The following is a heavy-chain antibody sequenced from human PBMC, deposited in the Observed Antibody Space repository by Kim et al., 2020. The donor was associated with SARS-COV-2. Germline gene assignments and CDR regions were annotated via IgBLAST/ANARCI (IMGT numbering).Heavy chain of an antibody. CDR1: GGSISSGGYS. Sequence: SETLSLTCAVSGGSISSGGYSWSSIRQPPGKGLEWIGYIYHSGSTYYNPSLKSRVTISVDRSKNQFSLKLSSVTAADTPVYYCARAVGHYGDSTYLDYWG. CDR3: ARAVGHYGDSTYLDY. V-gene: IGHV4-30-2*01. D-gene: IGHD4-17*01. CDR2: IYHSGST. J-gene: IGHJ4*01.